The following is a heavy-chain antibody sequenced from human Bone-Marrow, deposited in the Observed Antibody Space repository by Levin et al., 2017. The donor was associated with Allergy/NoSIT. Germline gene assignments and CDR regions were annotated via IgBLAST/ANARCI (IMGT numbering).Heavy chain of an antibody. D-gene: IGHD2-15*01. V-gene: IGHV5-51*01. CDR1: GYTFSNYW. CDR3: ARHGGFCTGGSCYGGNYYYDVDG. Sequence: GESLKISCKGSGYTFSNYWIAWVRQTPGKGLAWMGSLFPGDSASKENPSFQGQVTISADTSITTAYLQWGSLKASDTAIYYCARHGGFCTGGSCYGGNYYYDVDGWGQGTTVIVSS. J-gene: IGHJ6*02. CDR2: LFPGDSAS.